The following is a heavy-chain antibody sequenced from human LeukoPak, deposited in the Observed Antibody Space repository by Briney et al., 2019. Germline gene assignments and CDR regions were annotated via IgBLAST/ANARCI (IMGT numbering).Heavy chain of an antibody. CDR3: ARQREYCSGVSCYSDVFDI. CDR2: IYYSGST. V-gene: IGHV4-59*08. J-gene: IGHJ3*02. CDR1: GGSISNYY. D-gene: IGHD2-15*01. Sequence: SETLSLTCTVSGGSISNYYWSWIRQPPGKGLECIGYIYYSGSTNYNPSLKSRVTISVDTSKNQFSLRLSSVTAADTAVYYCARQREYCSGVSCYSDVFDIWGQGTMVTVSS.